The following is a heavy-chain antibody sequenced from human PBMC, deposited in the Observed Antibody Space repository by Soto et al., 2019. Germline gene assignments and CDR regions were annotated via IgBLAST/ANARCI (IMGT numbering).Heavy chain of an antibody. CDR2: ISGGGET. CDR3: ARDGDGGWGD. Sequence: EVQLVESGGGLIQPGRSLRLACAASGLTVGSSYMSWVRLAPGKGLEWVSYISGGGETFYSDSVKGRFTISRDNSKTTLFLQMNGLRVEDTAVYYCARDGDGGWGDWGRGVQVTVSS. J-gene: IGHJ4*02. CDR1: GLTVGSSY. D-gene: IGHD6-19*01. V-gene: IGHV3-53*01.